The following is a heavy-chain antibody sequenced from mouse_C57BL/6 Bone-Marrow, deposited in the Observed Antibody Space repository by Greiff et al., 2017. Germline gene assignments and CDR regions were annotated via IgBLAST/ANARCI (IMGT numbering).Heavy chain of an antibody. CDR3: ARGKLLRSYFDY. CDR2: INPSSGYT. V-gene: IGHV1-7*01. D-gene: IGHD1-1*01. J-gene: IGHJ2*01. CDR1: GYTFTSYW. Sequence: VQRVESGAELAKPGASVKLSCKASGYTFTSYWMHWVKQRPGQGLEWIGYINPSSGYTKYNQKFKDKATLTADKSSSTAYMQLSSLTYEDSAVYYCARGKLLRSYFDYWGQGTTLTVSS.